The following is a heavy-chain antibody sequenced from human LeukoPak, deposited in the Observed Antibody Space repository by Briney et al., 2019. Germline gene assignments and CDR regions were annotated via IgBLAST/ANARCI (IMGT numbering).Heavy chain of an antibody. Sequence: PGGSLRLSCAASGFTFSSYSMNWVRQAPGKGLEWVSSISSSSSYIYHADSVKGRFTISRDNAKNSLYLQMNSLRAEDTAVYYCAREIGYCSSTSCGWGYYYYGMDVWGQGTTVTVSS. J-gene: IGHJ6*02. CDR2: ISSSSSYI. D-gene: IGHD2-2*01. V-gene: IGHV3-21*01. CDR3: AREIGYCSSTSCGWGYYYYGMDV. CDR1: GFTFSSYS.